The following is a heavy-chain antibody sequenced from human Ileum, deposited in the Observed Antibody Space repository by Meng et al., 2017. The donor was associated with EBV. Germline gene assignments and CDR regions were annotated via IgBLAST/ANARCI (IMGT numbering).Heavy chain of an antibody. J-gene: IGHJ5*02. V-gene: IGHV4-39*01. CDR2: IYYSGRT. CDR1: GGPINSSSYY. D-gene: IGHD6-13*01. Sequence: QLQLQESGPGLVKPSETLSLTGTVSGGPINSSSYYWGWIRQPPGKGLEWIGSIYYSGRTYYNPSLKSRVTISVDTSKNQFSLKLSSVTAADTAVYYCARPIAAAGWFDPWGQGTLVTVSS. CDR3: ARPIAAAGWFDP.